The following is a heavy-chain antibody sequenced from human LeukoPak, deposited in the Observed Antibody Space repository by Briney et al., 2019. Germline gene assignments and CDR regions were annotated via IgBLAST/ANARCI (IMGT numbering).Heavy chain of an antibody. CDR1: GFTFSSYS. J-gene: IGHJ4*02. V-gene: IGHV3-21*01. D-gene: IGHD1-14*01. CDR3: ARDVYRIFDY. CDR2: ISGTGSDT. Sequence: GGSLRLSCAVSGFTFSSYSMNWVRQAPGKGLEWVSSISGTGSDTYYTDSLKGRFTVSRDNAKNSLYLQMNSLRAEDTAVYYCARDVYRIFDYWGLGTLVTVSS.